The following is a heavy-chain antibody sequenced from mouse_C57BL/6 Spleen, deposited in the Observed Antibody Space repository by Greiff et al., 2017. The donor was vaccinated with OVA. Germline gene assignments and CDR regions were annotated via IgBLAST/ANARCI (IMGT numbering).Heavy chain of an antibody. CDR2: IYPGDGDT. J-gene: IGHJ3*01. CDR1: GYAFSSYW. V-gene: IGHV1-80*01. D-gene: IGHD2-3*01. CDR3: AREGGWLLRGFAY. Sequence: VQLKESGAELVKPGASVKISCKASGYAFSSYWMNWVKQRPGKGLEWIGQIYPGDGDTNYNGKFKGKATLTADKSSSTAYMQLSSLTSEDSAVYFCAREGGWLLRGFAYWGQGTLVTVSA.